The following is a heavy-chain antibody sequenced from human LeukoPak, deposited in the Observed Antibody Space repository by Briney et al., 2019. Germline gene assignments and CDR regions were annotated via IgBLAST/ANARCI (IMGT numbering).Heavy chain of an antibody. Sequence: GGSLRLSCAASGFTFSSYEMNWVRQAPGKGLEWVSYISSSGSTIYYADSVKGRFTISRDNAKNSLYLQMNSLRAEDTAVYYCAREVSYLHFDYWGQGTLVTVSS. J-gene: IGHJ4*02. CDR3: AREVSYLHFDY. CDR1: GFTFSSYE. D-gene: IGHD1-26*01. CDR2: ISSSGSTI. V-gene: IGHV3-48*03.